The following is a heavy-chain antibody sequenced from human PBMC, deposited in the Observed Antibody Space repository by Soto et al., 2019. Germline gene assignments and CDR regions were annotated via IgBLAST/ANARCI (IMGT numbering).Heavy chain of an antibody. CDR3: AIDYYYDSSGFPYYFDY. J-gene: IGHJ4*02. D-gene: IGHD3-22*01. V-gene: IGHV3-11*05. Sequence: PGGSLRLSCEASGFSFSDYYMSWIRQAPGKGLEWVSYISSSSSYTNYADSVKGRFTISRDNAKNSLYLQMNSLRAEDTAIYYCAIDYYYDSSGFPYYFDYWGQGTLVTVSS. CDR1: GFSFSDYY. CDR2: ISSSSSYT.